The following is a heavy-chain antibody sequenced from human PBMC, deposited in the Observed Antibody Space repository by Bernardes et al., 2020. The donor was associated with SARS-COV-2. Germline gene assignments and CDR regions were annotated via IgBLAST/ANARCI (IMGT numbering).Heavy chain of an antibody. J-gene: IGHJ4*02. Sequence: GGSLRLSCAASGFFFGSYAMHWVRQAPGKGLEWVAIISSDELNKYYADSVRGRFIISRDNSRNTMYLQMSSLRVEDTAVYYCARELTAMILGGRGYFDYWGQGTLVTVSS. CDR2: ISSDELNK. CDR1: GFFFGSYA. V-gene: IGHV3-30-3*01. CDR3: ARELTAMILGGRGYFDY. D-gene: IGHD3-16*01.